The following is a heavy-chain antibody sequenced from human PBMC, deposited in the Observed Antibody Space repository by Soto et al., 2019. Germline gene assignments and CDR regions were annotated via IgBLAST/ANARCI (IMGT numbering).Heavy chain of an antibody. CDR2: MSYDGTTP. V-gene: IGHV3-30-3*01. Sequence: QVQLVESGGGVVQPGRSLRLSCAAFGFSFRSHNIHWVRLAPGKGLEWVAVMSYDGTTPSYADSVKGRFTISRDYSKNTLYLQMNNLRVDDTAVYYCARVTLTAPGRSFDYWGQGTLVTVSS. J-gene: IGHJ4*02. D-gene: IGHD6-13*01. CDR1: GFSFRSHN. CDR3: ARVTLTAPGRSFDY.